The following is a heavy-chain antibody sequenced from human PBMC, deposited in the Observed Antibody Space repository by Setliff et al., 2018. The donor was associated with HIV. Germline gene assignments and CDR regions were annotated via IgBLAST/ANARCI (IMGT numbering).Heavy chain of an antibody. CDR1: GYTFSDYY. Sequence: ASVKVSCKASGYTFSDYYIHWVRQAPGQGFEWMGRINPNTGGTKFAQKFQGSVTMTRDTSISTAYMELRRLRSDDTAVYYCASQFGAYDSSGYEHDAFNIWGQGTMITVSS. CDR2: INPNTGGT. CDR3: ASQFGAYDSSGYEHDAFNI. D-gene: IGHD3-22*01. J-gene: IGHJ3*02. V-gene: IGHV1-2*06.